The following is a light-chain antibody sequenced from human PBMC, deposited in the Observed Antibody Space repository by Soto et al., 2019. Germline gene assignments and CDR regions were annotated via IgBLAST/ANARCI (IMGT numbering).Light chain of an antibody. J-gene: IGKJ4*01. CDR3: QQRGSWPPLT. CDR2: DAS. Sequence: EIVLTQSPATLSLSPGESATLSCWASQSISSYLAWYQHKPGQAPRLLIYDASNRATGVPARFSGSGSGTDFTLTISSLEPEDFAVYYCQQRGSWPPLTFGGGTKVEIK. V-gene: IGKV3-11*01. CDR1: QSISSY.